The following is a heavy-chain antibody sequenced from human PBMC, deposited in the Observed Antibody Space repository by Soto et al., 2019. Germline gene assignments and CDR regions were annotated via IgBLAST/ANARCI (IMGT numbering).Heavy chain of an antibody. CDR2: INPNSGGT. D-gene: IGHD2-2*02. CDR3: ARGFEYCSSTRFYTGWFDP. V-gene: IGHV1-2*02. Sequence: AASVKVSCKASGYTFTGYYMHWVRQAPGQGLEWMGWINPNSGGTNYAQKFQGRVTMTRDTSISTAYMELSRLRSDDTAVYYCARGFEYCSSTRFYTGWFDPWGQGTLVTVSS. J-gene: IGHJ5*02. CDR1: GYTFTGYY.